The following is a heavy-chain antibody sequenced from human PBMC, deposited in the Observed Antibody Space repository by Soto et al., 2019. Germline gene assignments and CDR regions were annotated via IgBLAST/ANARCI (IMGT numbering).Heavy chain of an antibody. Sequence: SVKFSCKASGVTFSSYAISWVRQAPGQGLEWMGGIIPIFGTANYAQKFQGRVTITADESTSTAYMELSSLRSEDTAVYYCARDRSQRFFRITSCYRERWFLPWCQ. CDR3: ARDRSQRFFRITSCYRERWFLP. J-gene: IGHJ5*02. CDR2: IIPIFGTA. V-gene: IGHV1-69*13. CDR1: GVTFSSYA. D-gene: IGHD2-2*02.